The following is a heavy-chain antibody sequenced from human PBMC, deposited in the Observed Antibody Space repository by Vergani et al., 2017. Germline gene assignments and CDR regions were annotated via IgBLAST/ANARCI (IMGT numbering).Heavy chain of an antibody. CDR1: GGTFSSYA. Sequence: QVQLVRSGAEVKKPGSSVKVSCKASGGTFSSYAISWVRQAPGQGLEWMGRIIPIFGTANYAQKFQGRVTITADESTSTAYMELSSLRSQDTAVYYCARDPRGYGGDPEDYYYGMDVWGQGTTVTVSS. CDR2: IIPIFGTA. V-gene: IGHV1-69*13. D-gene: IGHD2-21*02. CDR3: ARDPRGYGGDPEDYYYGMDV. J-gene: IGHJ6*02.